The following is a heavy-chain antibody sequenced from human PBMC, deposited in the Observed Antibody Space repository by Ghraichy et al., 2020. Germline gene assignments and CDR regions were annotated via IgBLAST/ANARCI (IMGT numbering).Heavy chain of an antibody. J-gene: IGHJ3*02. Sequence: SVKVSCKASGFTFTSSAVQWVRQARGQRLEWIGWIVVGSGNTNYAQKFQERVTITRDMSTSTAYMELSSLRSEDTAVYYCAVWRQYSYGWLDAFDIWGQGTMVTVSS. CDR1: GFTFTSSA. D-gene: IGHD5-18*01. CDR3: AVWRQYSYGWLDAFDI. V-gene: IGHV1-58*01. CDR2: IVVGSGNT.